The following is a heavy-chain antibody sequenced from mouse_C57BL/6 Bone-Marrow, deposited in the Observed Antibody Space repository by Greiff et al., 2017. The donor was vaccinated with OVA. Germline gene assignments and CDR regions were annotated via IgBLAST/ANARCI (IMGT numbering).Heavy chain of an antibody. V-gene: IGHV5-4*01. CDR2: ISDGGSYT. J-gene: IGHJ1*03. CDR1: GFTFSSYA. Sequence: EVQLVESGGGLVKPGGSLKLSCAASGFTFSSYAMSWVRQTPEKRLEWVATISDGGSYTYYPDNVKGRFTISRDNAKHNLYLQMSHLKSEDTAMYYCARDRLRRYFDVWGTGTTVTVSS. CDR3: ARDRLRRYFDV.